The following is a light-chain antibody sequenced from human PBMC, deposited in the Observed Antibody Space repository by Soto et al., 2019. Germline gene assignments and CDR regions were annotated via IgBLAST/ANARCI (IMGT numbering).Light chain of an antibody. CDR1: QSVSSY. Sequence: ILVTQSTATLSLSPGERATLSCRASQSVSSYLAWFQQKPGQAPRLLIYAASSRATGIPDRFSGSGSGTDFTLTISRLQPEDFAVYYCQQYASTRWTFGQGTKVDNK. CDR3: QQYASTRWT. J-gene: IGKJ1*01. CDR2: AAS. V-gene: IGKV3-20*01.